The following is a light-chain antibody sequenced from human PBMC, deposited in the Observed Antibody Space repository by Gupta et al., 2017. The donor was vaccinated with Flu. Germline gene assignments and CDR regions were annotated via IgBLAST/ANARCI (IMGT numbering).Light chain of an antibody. J-gene: IGKJ5*01. CDR2: LGS. CDR3: MQALQTPPA. V-gene: IGKV2-28*01. Sequence: ISCRSSQSLLHSNGYNYLDWYLQKPGQSPQLLIYLGSNRASGVPDRFSGSGSGTDFTLKISRVEAEDVGVYYCMQALQTPPAFGQGTRLEIK. CDR1: QSLLHSNGYNY.